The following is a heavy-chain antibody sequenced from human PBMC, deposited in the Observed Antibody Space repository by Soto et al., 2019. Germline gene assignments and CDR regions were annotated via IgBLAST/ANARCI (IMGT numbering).Heavy chain of an antibody. CDR1: GGSISSYY. J-gene: IGHJ4*02. V-gene: IGHV4-4*07. CDR3: ARDQGRYYYDSSGSYYFDY. CDR2: IYTSGST. D-gene: IGHD3-22*01. Sequence: SETLSLTCTVSGGSISSYYRSWIRQPAGKXLEWIGRIYTSGSTNYNPSLKSRVTMSVDTSKNQFSLKLSSVTAADTAVYYCARDQGRYYYDSSGSYYFDYWGQGTLVTVSS.